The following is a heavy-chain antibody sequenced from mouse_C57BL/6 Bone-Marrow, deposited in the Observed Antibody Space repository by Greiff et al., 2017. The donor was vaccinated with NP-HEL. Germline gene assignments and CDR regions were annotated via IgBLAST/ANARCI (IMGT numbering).Heavy chain of an antibody. J-gene: IGHJ4*01. CDR2: IHPNSGST. D-gene: IGHD1-1*01. V-gene: IGHV1-64*01. CDR1: GYTFTSYW. Sequence: VKLQQPGAELVKPGASVKLSCKASGYTFTSYWMHWVKQRPGQGLEWIGMIHPNSGSTNYNEKFKSKATLTVDKSSSTAYMQLSSLTSEDSAVYYCARDDYYGSSYFYYYAMDYWGQGTSVTVSS. CDR3: ARDDYYGSSYFYYYAMDY.